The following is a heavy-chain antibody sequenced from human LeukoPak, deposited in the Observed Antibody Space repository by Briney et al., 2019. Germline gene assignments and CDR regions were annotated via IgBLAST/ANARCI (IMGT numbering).Heavy chain of an antibody. V-gene: IGHV3-21*01. J-gene: IGHJ4*02. CDR3: ARGRWLYQPPGY. Sequence: GGSLRLSCAASGFTFSSYSMNWVRQAPGKGLEWVSSISSSSSYIYYADSVKGRFTISRDNAKNSLYLQMNSLRAEDTAVYYCARGRWLYQPPGYWGQGTLVTVSS. CDR1: GFTFSSYS. CDR2: ISSSSSYI. D-gene: IGHD5-24*01.